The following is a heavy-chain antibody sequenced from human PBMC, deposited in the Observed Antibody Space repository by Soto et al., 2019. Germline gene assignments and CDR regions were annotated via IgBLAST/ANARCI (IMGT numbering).Heavy chain of an antibody. J-gene: IGHJ6*02. Sequence: ASLEVSFKASGYTFTSPHMPLGRQGPGQRLEWMGIINPSGGSTSYAQKFQGRVTMTRDTSTSTVYMELSSLRSEDTAVYYCARAGTTGGLLYYYGMDVWGQGTTVTVSS. CDR1: GYTFTSPH. CDR2: INPSGGST. D-gene: IGHD1-7*01. V-gene: IGHV1-46*01. CDR3: ARAGTTGGLLYYYGMDV.